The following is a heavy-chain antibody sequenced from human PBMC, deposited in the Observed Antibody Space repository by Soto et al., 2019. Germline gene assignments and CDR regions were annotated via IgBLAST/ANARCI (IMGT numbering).Heavy chain of an antibody. Sequence: ASVKVSFKASGYTFTRYYMHWLRQAPGQGLEWMGIINPSGGSTSYAQKFQGRVTMTRDTSTSTVYMELSSLRSEDTAVYYCARSSGYYDILTGPWGAFDIWGQGTMVTVSS. V-gene: IGHV1-46*01. CDR1: GYTFTRYY. J-gene: IGHJ3*02. CDR3: ARSSGYYDILTGPWGAFDI. D-gene: IGHD3-9*01. CDR2: INPSGGST.